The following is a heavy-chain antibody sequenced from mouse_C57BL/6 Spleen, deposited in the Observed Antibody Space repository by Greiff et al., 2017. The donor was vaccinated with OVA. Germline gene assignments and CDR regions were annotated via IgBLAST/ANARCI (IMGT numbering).Heavy chain of an antibody. CDR1: GFNIKDYY. CDR2: IDPEDGET. J-gene: IGHJ4*01. CDR3: ALITTVVATRGYAMDY. V-gene: IGHV14-2*01. D-gene: IGHD1-1*01. Sequence: EVQLQQSGAELVKPGASVKLSCTASGFNIKDYYMHWVKQRTEQGLEWIGRIDPEDGETKYAPKFQGKATITADTSSNTAYLQLSSLTSEDTAVYYCALITTVVATRGYAMDYWGQGTSVTVSS.